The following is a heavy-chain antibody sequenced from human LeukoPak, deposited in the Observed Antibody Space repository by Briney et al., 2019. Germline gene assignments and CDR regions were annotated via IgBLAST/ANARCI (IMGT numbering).Heavy chain of an antibody. CDR3: ARAGWYTLDN. CDR1: GFTFSSYG. CDR2: ISGSGGST. J-gene: IGHJ4*02. V-gene: IGHV3-23*01. Sequence: AGGSLRLSCAASGFTFSSYGMSWVRQAPGKGLEWVSAISGSGGSTYYADSVKGRFTISRDNSKNQFSLKMSSMTAADTAVYYCARAGWYTLDNWGQGTLVTVSS. D-gene: IGHD2-15*01.